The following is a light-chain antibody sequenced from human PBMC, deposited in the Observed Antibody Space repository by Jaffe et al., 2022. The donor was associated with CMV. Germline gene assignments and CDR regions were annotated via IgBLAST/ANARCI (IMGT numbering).Light chain of an antibody. J-gene: IGLJ2*01. Sequence: QSALTQPASVSGSPGQSITISCTGTSSDIGGYTYVSWYQQHPGKAPKLMIYDVSGRPSGVSNRFSGSKSGNTASLTISGLQAEDEADYYCSSYRSRGVVFGGGTKLTVL. CDR1: SSDIGGYTY. CDR3: SSYRSRGVV. CDR2: DVS. V-gene: IGLV2-14*03.